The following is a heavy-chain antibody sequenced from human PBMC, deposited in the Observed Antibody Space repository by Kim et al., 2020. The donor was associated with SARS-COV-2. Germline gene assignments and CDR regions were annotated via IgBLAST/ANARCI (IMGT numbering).Heavy chain of an antibody. Sequence: ASVKVSCKASGYTFTGYYMHWVRQAPGQGLEWMGWINPNSGGTNYAQKFQGWVTMTRDTSISTAYMELSRLRSDDTAVYYCARSPLNYYDSSGLDYCGQGTLVTVSS. CDR2: INPNSGGT. D-gene: IGHD3-22*01. J-gene: IGHJ4*02. CDR1: GYTFTGYY. CDR3: ARSPLNYYDSSGLDY. V-gene: IGHV1-2*04.